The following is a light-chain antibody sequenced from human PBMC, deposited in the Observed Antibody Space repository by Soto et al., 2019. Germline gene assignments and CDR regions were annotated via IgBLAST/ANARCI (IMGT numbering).Light chain of an antibody. V-gene: IGKV1-39*01. J-gene: IGKJ4*01. CDR3: QQTYSPSLT. CDR2: TAS. Sequence: SISTYLNWYQQKPGKAPKFLIYTASTLQTGVPSRFSGSGSGTDFTLTISSLQPEDFATYYCQQTYSPSLTFGGGTKVDI. CDR1: SISTY.